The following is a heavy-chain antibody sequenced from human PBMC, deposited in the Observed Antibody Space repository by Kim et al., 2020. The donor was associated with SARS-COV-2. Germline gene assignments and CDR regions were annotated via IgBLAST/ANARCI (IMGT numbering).Heavy chain of an antibody. CDR3: ARDKGLYSGSYYGRDAFDI. V-gene: IGHV7-4-1*02. CDR2: INTNTGNP. J-gene: IGHJ3*02. CDR1: GYTFTSYA. Sequence: ASVKVSCKASGYTFTSYAMNWVRQAPGQGLEWMGWINTNTGNPTYAQGFTGRFVFSLDTSVSTAYLQISSLKAEDTAVYYCARDKGLYSGSYYGRDAFDIWGQGTMVTVSS. D-gene: IGHD1-26*01.